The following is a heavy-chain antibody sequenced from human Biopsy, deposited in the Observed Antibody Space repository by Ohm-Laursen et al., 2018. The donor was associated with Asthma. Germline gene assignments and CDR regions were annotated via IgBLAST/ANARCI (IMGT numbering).Heavy chain of an antibody. Sequence: ASVKVSCKASGYNFISFAIHWVRQAPGQRLEWMGWINAGNGNTKYSQKFQGRVSITRDTSASTAYMELTSLRSEDTAVYYCARTYYDFLTGQVNDAFAMWGQGTMVTVSS. V-gene: IGHV1-3*01. CDR2: INAGNGNT. D-gene: IGHD3-9*01. CDR1: GYNFISFA. J-gene: IGHJ3*02. CDR3: ARTYYDFLTGQVNDAFAM.